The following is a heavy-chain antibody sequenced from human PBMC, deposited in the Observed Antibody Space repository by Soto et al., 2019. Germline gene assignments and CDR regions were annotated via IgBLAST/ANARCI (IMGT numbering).Heavy chain of an antibody. Sequence: VGSLRLSCAASGITVSTNYMSWVRQAPGKGLEWVSVIYSDGKTFYADSVKGRFTISRDNSQNTVSLQMNSLKASDTAMYYCARPGDGYNEDYWGQGTLVTVSS. CDR3: ARPGDGYNEDY. J-gene: IGHJ4*02. CDR2: IYSDGKT. V-gene: IGHV3-53*01. D-gene: IGHD5-12*01. CDR1: GITVSTNY.